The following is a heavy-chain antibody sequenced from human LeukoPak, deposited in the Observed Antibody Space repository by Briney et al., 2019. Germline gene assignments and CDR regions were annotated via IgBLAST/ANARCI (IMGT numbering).Heavy chain of an antibody. CDR1: GFTFSRNG. CDR3: AKDFVVVPGLVNYFDY. CDR2: ISVSGTYI. D-gene: IGHD2-2*01. J-gene: IGHJ4*02. Sequence: GGSLRLSCAASGFTFSRNGMAWVRQAPGKGLEWVSSISVSGTYIYYSDSVKGRFTISRDNAKNSLYLEMNSLRSDDTAIYYCAKDFVVVPGLVNYFDYWGQGTLVTVSS. V-gene: IGHV3-21*01.